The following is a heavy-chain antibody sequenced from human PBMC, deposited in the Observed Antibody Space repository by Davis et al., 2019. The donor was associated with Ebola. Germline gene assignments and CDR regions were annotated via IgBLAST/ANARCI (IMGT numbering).Heavy chain of an antibody. V-gene: IGHV1-46*01. J-gene: IGHJ3*02. D-gene: IGHD3-22*01. CDR3: AREGGRYYDSSGYVFDI. CDR2: INPITGGT. Sequence: ASVKVSCKASGYRFTSYYMHWVRQAPGQGLEWMGIINPITGGTSYAQNFQVRVNMTRDTSTSTVYMESSLRSEDTAVYYCAREGGRYYDSSGYVFDIWGQGTMVKVSS. CDR1: GYRFTSYY.